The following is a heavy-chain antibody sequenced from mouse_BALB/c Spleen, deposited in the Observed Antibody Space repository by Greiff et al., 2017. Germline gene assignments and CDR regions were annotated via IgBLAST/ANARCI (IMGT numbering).Heavy chain of an antibody. CDR2: IRNKANGYTT. D-gene: IGHD1-1*01. CDR3: ARDGEPYYYGSSYDAMDY. CDR1: GFTFTDYY. Sequence: EVHLVESGGGLVQPGGSLRLSCATSGFTFTDYYMSWVRQPPGKALEWLGFIRNKANGYTTEYSASVKGRFTISRDNSQSILYLQMNTLRAEDTAMYYCARDGEPYYYGSSYDAMDYWGQGTSVTVAS. J-gene: IGHJ4*01. V-gene: IGHV7-3*02.